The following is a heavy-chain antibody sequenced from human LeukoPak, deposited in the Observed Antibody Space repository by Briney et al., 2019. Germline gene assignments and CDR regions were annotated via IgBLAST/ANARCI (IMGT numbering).Heavy chain of an antibody. CDR3: ARERRDGYNFIDY. D-gene: IGHD5-24*01. Sequence: PGGSLRLSCAASGFTFSSYEMNWVRQAPGKGLEWVSCISSSGSTIYYADSVKGRFTISRDNAKNSLYLQMNSLRAEDTAVYYCARERRDGYNFIDYWGQGTLVTVSS. V-gene: IGHV3-48*03. CDR1: GFTFSSYE. CDR2: ISSSGSTI. J-gene: IGHJ4*02.